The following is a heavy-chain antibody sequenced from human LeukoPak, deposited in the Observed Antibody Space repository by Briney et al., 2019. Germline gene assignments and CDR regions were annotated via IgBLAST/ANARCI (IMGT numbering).Heavy chain of an antibody. CDR2: MYNTVTT. CDR1: GVSTTNNY. Sequence: PSETLSLTCSVSGVSTTNNYWSWIRQPPGKGLEWIGYMYNTVTTNYNPSLKSRVTISVDTSKNQFSLKLSSVTAADTAVYYCARGLFYDSSGYYYYWGQGTLVTVSS. D-gene: IGHD3-22*01. CDR3: ARGLFYDSSGYYYY. V-gene: IGHV4-59*12. J-gene: IGHJ4*02.